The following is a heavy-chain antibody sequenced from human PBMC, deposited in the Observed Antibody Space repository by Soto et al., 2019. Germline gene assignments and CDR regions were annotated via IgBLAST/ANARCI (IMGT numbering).Heavy chain of an antibody. CDR2: INPNGGST. CDR1: VYTFSSYY. Sequence: QVQLVQSGAEVKKPGASVKVSCKASVYTFSSYYIHWVRQAHGQGLEWIGIINPNGGSTNYARNFQGRLTVTRDPSTATVYMDLSSLTSDDTAMYYCARGLGLGDCWGQGTLVTVSS. V-gene: IGHV1-46*01. D-gene: IGHD3-9*01. J-gene: IGHJ4*02. CDR3: ARGLGLGDC.